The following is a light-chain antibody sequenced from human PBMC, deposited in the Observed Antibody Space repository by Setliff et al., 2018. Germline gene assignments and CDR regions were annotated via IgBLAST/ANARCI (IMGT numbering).Light chain of an antibody. CDR3: SSYTSSVTWV. J-gene: IGLJ3*02. V-gene: IGLV2-14*01. CDR1: SSDVGGYNY. Sequence: QSALAQPPSASGSPGQSVTISCTGTSSDVGGYNYVSWYQQHPGKAPKLMIYEVSKRPSGVSNRFSGSKSGNTASLTISGLQAEDEADYYCSSYTSSVTWVFGGGTKVTVL. CDR2: EVS.